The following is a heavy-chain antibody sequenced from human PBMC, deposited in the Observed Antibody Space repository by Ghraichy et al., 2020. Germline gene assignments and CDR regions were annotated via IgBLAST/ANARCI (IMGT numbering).Heavy chain of an antibody. Sequence: GSLRLSCTVSGDSINSKNWWSWVRQPPGKGLEWIGEIYHSGSTNYNPSLQSRVTISVDKPRSQFSLNLKSVNAADTAIYFCARAPTIVAAGAPFDSWGQGTLVTVSS. D-gene: IGHD6-13*01. J-gene: IGHJ4*02. CDR2: IYHSGST. V-gene: IGHV4-4*01. CDR1: GDSINSKNW. CDR3: ARAPTIVAAGAPFDS.